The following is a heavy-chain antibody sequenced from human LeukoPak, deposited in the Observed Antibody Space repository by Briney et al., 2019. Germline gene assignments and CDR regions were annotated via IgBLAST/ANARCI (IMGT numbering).Heavy chain of an antibody. CDR2: IYYSGST. J-gene: IGHJ2*01. Sequence: SETLSLTCTVSGGSISSYHWSWIRQPPGKGLEWIGYIYYSGSTNYNPSLKSRVTISVDTSKNQFSLKLSSVTAADTAVYYCAASHSTVRYFDLWGRGTLVTVSS. CDR1: GGSISSYH. D-gene: IGHD4-11*01. V-gene: IGHV4-59*08. CDR3: AASHSTVRYFDL.